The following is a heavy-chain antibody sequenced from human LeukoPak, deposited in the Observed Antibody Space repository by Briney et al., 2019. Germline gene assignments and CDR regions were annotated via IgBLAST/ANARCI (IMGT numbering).Heavy chain of an antibody. CDR3: AKDVGSGWYTPIDY. Sequence: GGSLRLSCAASGFTFHDYTMHWVRHAPGKGLEWVSLISSNGGSIYYADSVKGRFTISSDNTKNSLYLQMSSLRSDDTALYYCAKDVGSGWYTPIDYWGQGTLVTVSS. CDR1: GFTFHDYT. D-gene: IGHD6-19*01. V-gene: IGHV3-43D*03. J-gene: IGHJ4*02. CDR2: ISSNGGSI.